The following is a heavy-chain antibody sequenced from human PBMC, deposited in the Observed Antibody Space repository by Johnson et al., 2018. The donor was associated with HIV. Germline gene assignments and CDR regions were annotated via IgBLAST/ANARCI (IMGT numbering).Heavy chain of an antibody. V-gene: IGHV3-23*04. J-gene: IGHJ3*02. D-gene: IGHD4-17*01. Sequence: VHLVESGGGLVQPGGSLKLSCAASGFNFRPYRMTWVRQAPGKGLEWVSSISGSGGSTYYADSVKGRFTISRDNSKFTVSLHMNNLRVEDTAIYYCAKSYGDYKDDPFDIWGQGTMVTVSS. CDR2: ISGSGGST. CDR3: AKSYGDYKDDPFDI. CDR1: GFNFRPYR.